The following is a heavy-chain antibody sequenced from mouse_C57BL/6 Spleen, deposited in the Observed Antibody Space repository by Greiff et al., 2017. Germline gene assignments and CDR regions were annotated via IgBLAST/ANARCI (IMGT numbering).Heavy chain of an antibody. CDR1: GYTFTDYY. CDR2: INPNNGGT. J-gene: IGHJ4*01. D-gene: IGHD2-1*01. V-gene: IGHV1-26*01. CDR3: ARHGNGDAMDY. Sequence: VQLQQSGPELVKPGASVKISCKASGYTFTDYYMNWVKQSHGKSLEWIGDINPNNGGTSYNQKFKGKATLTVDKSSSTAYMELRSLTSEDSAVYYCARHGNGDAMDYWGQGTSVTVSS.